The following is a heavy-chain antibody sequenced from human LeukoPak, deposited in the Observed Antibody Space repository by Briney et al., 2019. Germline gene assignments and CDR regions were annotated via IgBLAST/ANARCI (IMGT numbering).Heavy chain of an antibody. CDR2: ISSSSSYI. J-gene: IGHJ6*03. Sequence: PGGSLRLSCAASGFTFSSYSMNWVRQAPGKGLEWVSSISSSSSYIYYADSVKGRFTISRDNAKNSLYLQMNSLRAEDTAVYYCARDGYSSGWYVGYYMDVWGKGTTVTISS. CDR1: GFTFSSYS. CDR3: ARDGYSSGWYVGYYMDV. D-gene: IGHD6-19*01. V-gene: IGHV3-21*01.